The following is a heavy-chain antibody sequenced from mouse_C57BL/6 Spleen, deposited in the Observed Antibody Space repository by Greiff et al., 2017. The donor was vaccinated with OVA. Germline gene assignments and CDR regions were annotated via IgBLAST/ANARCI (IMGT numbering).Heavy chain of an antibody. Sequence: EVKVEESGEGLVKPGGSLKLSCAASGFTFSSYAMSWVRQTPEKRLEWVAYISSGGDYIYYADTVKGRFTISRDNARNTLYLQMSSLKSEDTAMYYCTRGRWIYGNYAYFDVWGTGTTVTVSS. CDR1: GFTFSSYA. CDR2: ISSGGDYI. V-gene: IGHV5-9-1*02. CDR3: TRGRWIYGNYAYFDV. D-gene: IGHD2-1*01. J-gene: IGHJ1*03.